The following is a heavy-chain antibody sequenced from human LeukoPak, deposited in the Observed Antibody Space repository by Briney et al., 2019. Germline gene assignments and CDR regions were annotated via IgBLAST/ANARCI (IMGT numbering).Heavy chain of an antibody. Sequence: GGSLRLSCAASGFTFSSYAMSWVRQAPGKGLEWVSAISGSGGSTYYADSVRGRFTISRDNAKNSLYLQMNSLRAEDTAVYYCARVCSPREGDFDYWGQGTLVTVSS. CDR2: ISGSGGST. CDR3: ARVCSPREGDFDY. CDR1: GFTFSSYA. V-gene: IGHV3-23*01. D-gene: IGHD4/OR15-4a*01. J-gene: IGHJ4*02.